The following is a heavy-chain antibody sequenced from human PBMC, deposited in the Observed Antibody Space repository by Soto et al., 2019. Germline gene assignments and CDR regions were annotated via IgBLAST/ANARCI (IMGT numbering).Heavy chain of an antibody. CDR2: INHSGST. Sequence: LSLTCAVYGGSFSGYYWIWIRRPPWQGLERMMEINHSGSTNYNPSLKSRVTISVDTSKNQFSLKLSAVTAADTAGYYCARGRRIQLWLGDYYYYGMDVWGQGTTVTVSS. J-gene: IGHJ6*02. CDR3: ARGRRIQLWLGDYYYYGMDV. CDR1: GGSFSGYY. D-gene: IGHD5-18*01. V-gene: IGHV4-34*01.